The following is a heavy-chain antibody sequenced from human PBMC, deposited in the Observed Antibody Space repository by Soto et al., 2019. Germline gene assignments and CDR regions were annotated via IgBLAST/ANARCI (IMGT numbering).Heavy chain of an antibody. V-gene: IGHV3-21*01. J-gene: IGHJ4*02. CDR3: ARLGPYDSSGSVDY. Sequence: GGSLRLSCAASGFTFSSYAMNWVRQAPGKGLEWVSAISGSGGNTYYADSVKGRFTISRDNAKNSLYLQMNSLRAEDTAVYYCARLGPYDSSGSVDYWGQGTLVTVSS. D-gene: IGHD3-22*01. CDR2: ISGSGGNT. CDR1: GFTFSSYA.